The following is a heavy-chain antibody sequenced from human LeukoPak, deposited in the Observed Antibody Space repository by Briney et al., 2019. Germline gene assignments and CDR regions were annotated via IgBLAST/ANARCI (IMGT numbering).Heavy chain of an antibody. CDR2: IYYSGST. Sequence: SETLSLTCTVSGGSISSDYWSWRRQPPGKGLEWIGYIYYSGSTNYNPSLKSRVTISVDTSKNQFSLKLSSVTAADTAVYYCARRPYYYDSSGYFDYWGQGTLVTVSS. CDR1: GGSISSDY. J-gene: IGHJ4*02. V-gene: IGHV4-59*08. D-gene: IGHD3-22*01. CDR3: ARRPYYYDSSGYFDY.